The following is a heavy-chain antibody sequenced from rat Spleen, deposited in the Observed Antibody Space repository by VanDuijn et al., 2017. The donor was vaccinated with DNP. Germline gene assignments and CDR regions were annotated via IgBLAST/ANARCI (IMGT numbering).Heavy chain of an antibody. V-gene: IGHV3-3*01. CDR3: ARWGTVHYYFDY. Sequence: EVQLQESGPGLVKPSQSLSLTCSVTGYSITSSYRWNWIRKFPGNKLEWMGYINSAGSTNYNPSLKSRISITRDTSKNQFFLQVNSVTTEDTATYYCARWGTVHYYFDYWGQGVMVTVSS. CDR2: INSAGST. CDR1: GYSITSSYR. J-gene: IGHJ2*01. D-gene: IGHD3-2*01.